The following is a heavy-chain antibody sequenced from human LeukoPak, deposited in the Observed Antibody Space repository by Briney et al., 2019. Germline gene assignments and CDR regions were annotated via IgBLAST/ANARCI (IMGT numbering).Heavy chain of an antibody. CDR2: TGPTGDNI. V-gene: IGHV3-23*01. D-gene: IGHD1-1*01. CDR1: GFTFKTFA. CDR3: AKDLSNCYGWLDP. J-gene: IGHJ5*02. Sequence: GGSLRLSCAASGFTFKTFAMSWVRQAPGKGLEWVSATGPTGDNIYYADSVKGRFTISRDNSRNTLYLQMNSLRVEDTAIYYCAKDLSNCYGWLDPWGQGTLVTVYS.